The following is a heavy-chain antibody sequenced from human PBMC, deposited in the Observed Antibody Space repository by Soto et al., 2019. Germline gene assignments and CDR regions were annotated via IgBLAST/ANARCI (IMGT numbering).Heavy chain of an antibody. D-gene: IGHD1-26*01. V-gene: IGHV4-59*08. Sequence: RKTPGKGLEWIGYIYYSGSTNYNPSLKSRVTISVDTSKNQFSLKLSSVTAADTAVYYCARRYGGNLDYWGQGTLVSVSS. J-gene: IGHJ4*02. CDR3: ARRYGGNLDY. CDR2: IYYSGST.